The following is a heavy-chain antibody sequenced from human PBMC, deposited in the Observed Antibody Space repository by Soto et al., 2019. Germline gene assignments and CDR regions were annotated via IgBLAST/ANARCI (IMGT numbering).Heavy chain of an antibody. D-gene: IGHD6-13*01. CDR3: ARDRGYSSSWERLDY. Sequence: VASVKVSCKASGGTFSSYAISWVRQAPGQGLEWMGGIIPIFGTANYAQKFQGRVTITADKSTSTAYMELSSLRSEDTAVYYCARDRGYSSSWERLDYWGQGTLVTVSS. J-gene: IGHJ4*02. CDR2: IIPIFGTA. CDR1: GGTFSSYA. V-gene: IGHV1-69*06.